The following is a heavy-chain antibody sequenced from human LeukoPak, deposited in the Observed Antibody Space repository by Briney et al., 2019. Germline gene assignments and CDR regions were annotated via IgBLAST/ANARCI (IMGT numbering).Heavy chain of an antibody. CDR1: GFTFSRYS. Sequence: GGSLRLSCAASGFTFSRYSMNWVRQAPGKGLEWVSSISSSSSFISYADSVKGRFPISRDNAKNTLYLQMNSLRVEDTAVYYCARDPRSKGFDPWGQGTLVTVSS. D-gene: IGHD1-26*01. J-gene: IGHJ5*02. V-gene: IGHV3-21*01. CDR2: ISSSSSFI. CDR3: ARDPRSKGFDP.